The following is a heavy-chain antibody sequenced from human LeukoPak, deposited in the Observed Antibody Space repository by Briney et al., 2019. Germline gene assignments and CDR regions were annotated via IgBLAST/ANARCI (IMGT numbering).Heavy chain of an antibody. CDR3: ARAGDYYDSSGYYYYYGMDV. CDR2: IYYSGST. CDR1: GGSISSYY. D-gene: IGHD3-22*01. V-gene: IGHV4-59*12. Sequence: SETLSLTCTVSGGSISSYYWSWIGQPPGKGLEWIGYIYYSGSTNYNPSLKSRVTMSVDTSKNQFSLKLSSVTAADTAVYYCARAGDYYDSSGYYYYYGMDVWGQGTTVTVSS. J-gene: IGHJ6*02.